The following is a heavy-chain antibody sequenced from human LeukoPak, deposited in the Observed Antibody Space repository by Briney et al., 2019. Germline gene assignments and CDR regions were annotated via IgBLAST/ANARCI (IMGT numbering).Heavy chain of an antibody. V-gene: IGHV1-46*01. J-gene: IGHJ5*02. CDR2: INTSGGST. CDR3: ARDLGKPHLIAVGHWFDP. D-gene: IGHD6-19*01. Sequence: GASVRVSCKASGYTFTSYYMHWVRQAPGQGLEWMGIINTSGGSTTYAQKFQGRVTITADESTSTAYMELSSLRSEDTAVYYCARDLGKPHLIAVGHWFDPWGQGTLVTVSS. CDR1: GYTFTSYY.